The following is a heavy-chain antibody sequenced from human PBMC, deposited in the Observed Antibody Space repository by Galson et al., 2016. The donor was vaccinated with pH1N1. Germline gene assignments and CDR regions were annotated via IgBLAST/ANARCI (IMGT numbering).Heavy chain of an antibody. J-gene: IGHJ4*02. D-gene: IGHD1-26*01. V-gene: IGHV1-3*01. CDR3: ARDLMGGTYAADY. CDR1: GYTFTRYG. CDR2: ISPGSTKT. Sequence: SVKVSCKASGYTFTRYGMHWVRQAPGQSLEWMGRISPGSTKTKYSQKFQGRVTVTRDSSATTAYMELSSLTFKDTAVYYCARDLMGGTYAADYWGQGTQVTVS.